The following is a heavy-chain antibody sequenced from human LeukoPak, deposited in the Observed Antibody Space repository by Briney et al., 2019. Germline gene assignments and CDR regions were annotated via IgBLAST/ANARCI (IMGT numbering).Heavy chain of an antibody. CDR1: GVSISSYY. D-gene: IGHD1-7*01. Sequence: PSETLSLTCTVSGVSISSYYWNWIRQPAGKGLEWIGRIYNGGSTHYNPSLKSRLTISVATTKNQFSLKLGSVTAADTAVYYCARDHHNWNYLYDWGQGTLVTVSS. V-gene: IGHV4-4*07. CDR3: ARDHHNWNYLYD. CDR2: IYNGGST. J-gene: IGHJ4*02.